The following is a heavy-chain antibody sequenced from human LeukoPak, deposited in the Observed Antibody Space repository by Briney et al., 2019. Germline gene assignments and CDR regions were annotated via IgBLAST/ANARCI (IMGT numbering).Heavy chain of an antibody. CDR3: ARANWNDVYYMDV. Sequence: AGGSLRLSCAASGFTFSSYSMNWVRQAPGKGLEWVSSISSSSSYIYYADSVKGRFTISRDNAKNSLYLQMNSLRAEDTAVYYCARANWNDVYYMDVWGKGTTVTVSS. V-gene: IGHV3-21*01. J-gene: IGHJ6*03. CDR1: GFTFSSYS. CDR2: ISSSSSYI. D-gene: IGHD1-1*01.